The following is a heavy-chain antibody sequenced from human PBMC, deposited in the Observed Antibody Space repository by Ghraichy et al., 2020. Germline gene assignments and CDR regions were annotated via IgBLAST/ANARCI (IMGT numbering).Heavy chain of an antibody. CDR1: GGSISDYY. CDR2: IYSSGST. Sequence: SETLSLTCTVSGGSISDYYWSWIRQPAGKGLEWIGRIYSSGSTNYNPSLKSRVTMSVDTSKNQFSLKLNSVTAADTAVYYWARANCGGDCYPPENWFDPWGQGTLVTVSS. V-gene: IGHV4-4*07. CDR3: ARANCGGDCYPPENWFDP. D-gene: IGHD2-21*02. J-gene: IGHJ5*02.